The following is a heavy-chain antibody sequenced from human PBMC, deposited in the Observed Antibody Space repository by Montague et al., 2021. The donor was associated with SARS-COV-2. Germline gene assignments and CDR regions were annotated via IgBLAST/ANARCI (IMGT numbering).Heavy chain of an antibody. Sequence: SLRLSCAASGFTVSSNYMSWVRQAPGKGLEWVSVIYSGGGTYYADPVKGRFTISRHNSKNTLYLQMNSLRAEGTAGYYRARDLTYGSGRSYYYYGMDVWGQGTTVTVSS. CDR3: ARDLTYGSGRSYYYYGMDV. CDR1: GFTVSSNY. J-gene: IGHJ6*02. CDR2: IYSGGGT. D-gene: IGHD3-10*01. V-gene: IGHV3-53*04.